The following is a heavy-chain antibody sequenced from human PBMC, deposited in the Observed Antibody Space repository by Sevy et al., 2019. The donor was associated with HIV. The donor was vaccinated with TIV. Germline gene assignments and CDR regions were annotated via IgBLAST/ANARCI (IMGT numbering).Heavy chain of an antibody. J-gene: IGHJ4*02. V-gene: IGHV1-18*01. CDR2: ISPYTGDT. CDR1: GYTFRSYV. D-gene: IGHD2-2*01. Sequence: ASVKVSCRTSGYTFRSYVISWVRHAPGQGLEWMGRISPYTGDTDFAQKVQGRVSMTSDTSTNTAYMELRSLRSDDTALYYCARDKPQGVVVLPGAMWGGVDYWGQGTLVTVSS. CDR3: ARDKPQGVVVLPGAMWGGVDY.